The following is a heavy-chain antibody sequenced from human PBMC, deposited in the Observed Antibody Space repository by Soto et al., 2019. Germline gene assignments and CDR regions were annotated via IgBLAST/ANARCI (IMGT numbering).Heavy chain of an antibody. V-gene: IGHV1-69*06. CDR2: IMPIFGTA. J-gene: IGHJ6*02. Sequence: AVKVSCKASGGTFNTYAISWVRQAPGQGLEWMGGIMPIFGTASYAQNFQGRVTITADKSTNTAYMELTTLISEDTGVYYCARIKPPDRAGRPPYYYYYYGLDVWGQGTTVTVSS. D-gene: IGHD6-6*01. CDR1: GGTFNTYA. CDR3: ARIKPPDRAGRPPYYYYYYGLDV.